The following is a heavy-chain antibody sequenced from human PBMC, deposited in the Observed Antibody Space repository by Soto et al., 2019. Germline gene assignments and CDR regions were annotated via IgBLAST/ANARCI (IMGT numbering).Heavy chain of an antibody. CDR2: ITWNGVNI. J-gene: IGHJ1*01. V-gene: IGHV3-9*01. CDR1: GCTFDEYA. CDR3: AKVAPPSSGHSDYFHH. D-gene: IGHD6-19*01. Sequence: EVQLVESGGGWVQPGRSLRLSCAGSGCTFDEYAMHWVRQAPGKGLEWVASITWNGVNIGYADSLKGRVTISRDNAKNSLYLQMNNLRAEDTALYYCAKVAPPSSGHSDYFHHWGQGTLVTVSS.